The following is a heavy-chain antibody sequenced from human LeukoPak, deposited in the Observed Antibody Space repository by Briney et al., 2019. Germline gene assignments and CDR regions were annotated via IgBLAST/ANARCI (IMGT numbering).Heavy chain of an antibody. CDR2: VSFDGSYN. J-gene: IGHJ4*02. CDR3: VKDSRGSGRGGDFDY. Sequence: GGSLRLSCAGSGFTFSNHDMHWVRQAPGKGLEWVAVVSFDGSYNNYADSVKGRFTISRDNSKNTLSLQMNSLRPDDTALYYCVKDSRGSGRGGDFDYWGQGTLVTVSS. D-gene: IGHD3-10*01. V-gene: IGHV3-30*18. CDR1: GFTFSNHD.